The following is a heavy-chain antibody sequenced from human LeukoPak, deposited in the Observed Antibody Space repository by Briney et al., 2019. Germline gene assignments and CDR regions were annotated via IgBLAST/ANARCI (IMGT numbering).Heavy chain of an antibody. J-gene: IGHJ6*04. V-gene: IGHV4-38-2*02. CDR1: GYSITSGYY. CDR3: ARDLDV. CDR2: IYHSGDS. Sequence: PSETLSLTCTVSGYSITSGYYWGWIRQPPGKGLEWIGSIYHSGDSFYNPSLKTRVTISVDTSRNQFSLKLISVTAADTALYYCARDLDVWGKGTTVTVSS.